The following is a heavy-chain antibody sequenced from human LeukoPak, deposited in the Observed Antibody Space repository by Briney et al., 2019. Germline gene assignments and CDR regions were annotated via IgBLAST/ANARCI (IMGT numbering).Heavy chain of an antibody. Sequence: GGSLRLSCAASRFAFSDFDKIWVRQAPGKGLEWVGRIKSKTDGGTTDYAAPVKGRFTISRDDSKNTLYLQMNSLKTEDTAVYYCTTVTFWARRVGWGQGTLVTVSS. CDR3: TTVTFWARRVG. V-gene: IGHV3-15*01. J-gene: IGHJ4*02. D-gene: IGHD1-26*01. CDR2: IKSKTDGGTT. CDR1: RFAFSDFD.